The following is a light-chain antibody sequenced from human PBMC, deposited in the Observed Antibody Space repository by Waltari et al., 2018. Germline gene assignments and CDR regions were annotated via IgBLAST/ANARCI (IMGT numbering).Light chain of an antibody. Sequence: DIVMTQSPDSLAVFLGERATINCKSRQSIFYRSNNKNYLAWYQQKSGQPPKLLIYGASTRESGVPDRCSGSGSGTDFTLTISSLQAEDVAVYFCQQYYSPPLTFGGGTKVEIK. CDR2: GAS. V-gene: IGKV4-1*01. CDR1: QSIFYRSNNKNY. CDR3: QQYYSPPLT. J-gene: IGKJ4*01.